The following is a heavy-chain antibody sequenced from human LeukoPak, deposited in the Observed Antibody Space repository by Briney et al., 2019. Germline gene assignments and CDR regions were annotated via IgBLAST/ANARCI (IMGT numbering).Heavy chain of an antibody. V-gene: IGHV4-34*01. Sequence: SETLSLTCAVYGGSFSGYYWSWIRQPPGKGLEWIGEINHSGSTNYNPSLKSRVTISVDTSKNQFSLKLSSVTAADTAVYYCARGVGAYYMDVWGKGTTVTISS. CDR1: GGSFSGYY. CDR3: ARGVGAYYMDV. D-gene: IGHD1-26*01. CDR2: INHSGST. J-gene: IGHJ6*03.